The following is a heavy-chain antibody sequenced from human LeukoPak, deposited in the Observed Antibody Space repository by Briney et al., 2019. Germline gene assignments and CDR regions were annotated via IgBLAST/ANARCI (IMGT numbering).Heavy chain of an antibody. V-gene: IGHV3-30-3*01. CDR1: GFTFSSYA. J-gene: IGHJ4*02. CDR2: ISYGGSNK. D-gene: IGHD5-18*01. Sequence: GGPLRLSCAASGFTFSSYAMHWVRQAPGKGLEWVAVISYGGSNKYYADSVKGRFTISRDNSKNTLYLQMNSLRAEDTAVYYCASPDTAMVTNFVGYYFDYWGQGTLVTVSS. CDR3: ASPDTAMVTNFVGYYFDY.